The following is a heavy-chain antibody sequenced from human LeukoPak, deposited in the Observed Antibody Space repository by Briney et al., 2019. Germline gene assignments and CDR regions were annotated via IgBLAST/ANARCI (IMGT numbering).Heavy chain of an antibody. V-gene: IGHV3-30*03. CDR1: GFTFSSYG. Sequence: GGSLRLSCAASGFTFSSYGMHWVRQAPGKGLEWVAVISYDGSNKYYADPVKGRFTISRDNAKNTLYLQMKSLRAEDTAVYYCVRDWDHFDFDSWGLGTLVTVSS. D-gene: IGHD3-9*01. CDR3: VRDWDHFDFDS. J-gene: IGHJ5*01. CDR2: ISYDGSNK.